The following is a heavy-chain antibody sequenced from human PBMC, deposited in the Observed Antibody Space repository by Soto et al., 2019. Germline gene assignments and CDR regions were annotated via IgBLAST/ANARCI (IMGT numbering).Heavy chain of an antibody. CDR2: IYYSGST. Sequence: QVQLQESGPGLVKPSQTLSLTCTVSGGSISSGGYYWSWIRQHPGKGLEWIGYIYYSGSTYYNPSLKSRVTISVDTSKNQFSLKLSSVTAADTAVYWCARGYYGSGNYYNPPLGMDVWGQGTTVTVSS. J-gene: IGHJ6*02. V-gene: IGHV4-31*03. CDR1: GGSISSGGYY. CDR3: ARGYYGSGNYYNPPLGMDV. D-gene: IGHD3-10*01.